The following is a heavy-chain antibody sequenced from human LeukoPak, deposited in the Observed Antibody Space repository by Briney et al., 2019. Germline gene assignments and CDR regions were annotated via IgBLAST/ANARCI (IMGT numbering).Heavy chain of an antibody. D-gene: IGHD2-2*01. V-gene: IGHV3-23*01. CDR1: GFTFSSYA. J-gene: IGHJ5*02. CDR2: ISGSGGST. CDR3: AKDHCSSTSCYRFNWFDP. Sequence: GGSLRLSCAASGFTFSSYAMSWFRQAPGKGLEWVSAISGSGGSTYYADTVKGRFTISRDNSKNTLYLQMNSLRAEDTAVYYCAKDHCSSTSCYRFNWFDPWGQGTLVTVSS.